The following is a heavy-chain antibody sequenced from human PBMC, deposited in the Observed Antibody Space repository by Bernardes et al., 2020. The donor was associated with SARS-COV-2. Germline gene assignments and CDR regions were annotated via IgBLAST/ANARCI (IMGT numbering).Heavy chain of an antibody. CDR3: ARGGGHCSSGTCYSYWYFDL. J-gene: IGHJ2*01. CDR2: MNPNSGNT. CDR1: RYTFGAYE. Sequence: ASVKVSCEALRYTFGAYEINWVRQATGQGLEWMGWMNPNSGNTGYAQKFQGRVTMTRDTSINTAYLELSSLRSEDTAVYYCARGGGHCSSGTCYSYWYFDLWGHGTLVTVSS. V-gene: IGHV1-8*01. D-gene: IGHD2-15*01.